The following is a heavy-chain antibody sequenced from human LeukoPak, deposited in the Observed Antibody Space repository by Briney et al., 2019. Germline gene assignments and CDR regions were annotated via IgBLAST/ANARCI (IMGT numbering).Heavy chain of an antibody. CDR1: GYTFTGYY. V-gene: IGHV1-2*02. CDR2: INPNSGGT. J-gene: IGHJ4*02. Sequence: ASVKVSCKASGYTFTGYYMHWVRQAPGQGLEWMGWINPNSGGTNYARKFQGRVTMTRDTSISTAYMELSRLRSDDTAVYYCARDYYDSSGYPLAGGFDYWGQGTLVTVSS. CDR3: ARDYYDSSGYPLAGGFDY. D-gene: IGHD3-22*01.